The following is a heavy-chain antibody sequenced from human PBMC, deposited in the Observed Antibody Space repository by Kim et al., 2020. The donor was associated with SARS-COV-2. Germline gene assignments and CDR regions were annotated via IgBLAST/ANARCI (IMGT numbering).Heavy chain of an antibody. V-gene: IGHV1-18*01. J-gene: IGHJ5*02. CDR2: ISAYNGNT. Sequence: ASVTVSCKASGYTFTSYGISWVRQAPGQGLEWMGWISAYNGNTNYAQKLQGRVTMTTDTSTSTAYMELRSLRSDDTAVYYCARDPDSSGYYSWFDPWGQGTLVTVSS. D-gene: IGHD3-22*01. CDR3: ARDPDSSGYYSWFDP. CDR1: GYTFTSYG.